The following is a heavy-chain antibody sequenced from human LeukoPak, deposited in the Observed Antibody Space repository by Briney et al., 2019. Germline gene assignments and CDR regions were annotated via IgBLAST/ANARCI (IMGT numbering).Heavy chain of an antibody. J-gene: IGHJ3*02. D-gene: IGHD3-10*01. V-gene: IGHV4-39*01. CDR2: IYYSGST. CDR3: ARLGQPNSNYYYGSGRRAFDI. CDR1: GGSISSSSYY. Sequence: PSETLSLTCTVSGGSISSSSYYWGWIRQPPGKGLEWIGGIYYSGSTYYNPSLKSRVTISVDTSKNQFSLKLSSVTAADTAVYYCARLGQPNSNYYYGSGRRAFDIWGQGTMVTVSS.